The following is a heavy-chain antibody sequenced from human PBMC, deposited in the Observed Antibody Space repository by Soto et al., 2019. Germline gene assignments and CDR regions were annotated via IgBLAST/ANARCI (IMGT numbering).Heavy chain of an antibody. D-gene: IGHD1-26*01. Sequence: GGSLRLSCTASGFTFSSYWMHWVRQAPGKGLVWVSYINSDGSGTNYAGFAEGRFTISRDNAKNTVYLQMNSLRPDDTAVYYCIRDFGAVGSTNAFDIWGQGTMVTV. CDR2: INSDGSGT. CDR1: GFTFSSYW. V-gene: IGHV3-74*01. CDR3: IRDFGAVGSTNAFDI. J-gene: IGHJ3*02.